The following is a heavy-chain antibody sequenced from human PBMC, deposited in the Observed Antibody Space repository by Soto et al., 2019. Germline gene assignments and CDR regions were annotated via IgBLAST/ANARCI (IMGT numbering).Heavy chain of an antibody. D-gene: IGHD5-12*01. V-gene: IGHV3-23*01. CDR1: RFTFSSYG. CDR3: AKRSGYQEAAYLDY. CDR2: ISDDGDST. Sequence: EVQLLESGGALVQPGGSLRLSCAVSRFTFSSYGMNWVRQAPGKGLEWVSSISDDGDSTYYADSVKGRFTISRDNSKNRLYLQMNRLRAEDTAVYYCAKRSGYQEAAYLDYWGQGTLVTVSS. J-gene: IGHJ4*02.